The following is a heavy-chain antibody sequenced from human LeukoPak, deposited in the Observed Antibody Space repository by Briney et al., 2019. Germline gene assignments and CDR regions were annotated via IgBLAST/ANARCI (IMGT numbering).Heavy chain of an antibody. CDR2: IWYDGSNK. CDR1: GFTFSSYG. D-gene: IGHD6-19*01. J-gene: IGHJ4*02. V-gene: IGHV3-33*06. CDR3: AKDPRRSSGWFDY. Sequence: GGSLRLSCAASGFTFSSYGMHWVRQAPGKGLEWVAVIWYDGSNKYYADSVKGRFTISRDNSKNTLYLQMNSLRAEDTAVYYCAKDPRRSSGWFDYWGQGTLVTVSS.